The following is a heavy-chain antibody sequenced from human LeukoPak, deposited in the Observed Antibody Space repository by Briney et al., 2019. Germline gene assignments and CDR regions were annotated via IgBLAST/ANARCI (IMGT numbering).Heavy chain of an antibody. J-gene: IGHJ5*02. D-gene: IGHD5-12*01. CDR2: IHPDGSIT. V-gene: IGHV3-74*03. CDR1: GFTISNYW. CDR3: APQQTYSPYNWFDP. Sequence: GGSLRLSCVGSGFTISNYWMHWVRQAPGTGLVWISRIHPDGSITTYADSVKGRFTISRDNAKNTLYLQMNSLRAEDTAVYYCAPQQTYSPYNWFDPWGQGTLVTVSP.